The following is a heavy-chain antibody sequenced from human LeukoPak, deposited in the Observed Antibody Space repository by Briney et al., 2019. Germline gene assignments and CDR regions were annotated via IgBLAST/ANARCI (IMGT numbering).Heavy chain of an antibody. CDR1: GFTFSDYY. J-gene: IGHJ4*02. CDR3: LSEYYDFWSGSN. Sequence: GGSLRLSCAASGFTFSDYYMSWIRQAPGKGLEWVSYISSSGSTIYYADSVKGRFTISRDNAKNSLYLQMNSLRAEDTALYYCLSEYYDFWSGSNWGQGTLVTVSS. V-gene: IGHV3-11*04. D-gene: IGHD3-3*01. CDR2: ISSSGSTI.